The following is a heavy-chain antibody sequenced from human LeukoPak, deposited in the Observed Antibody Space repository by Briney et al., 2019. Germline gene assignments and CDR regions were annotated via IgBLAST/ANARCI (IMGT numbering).Heavy chain of an antibody. D-gene: IGHD6-6*01. CDR3: AKGSSSSDYYFDY. J-gene: IGHJ4*02. V-gene: IGHV3-7*03. CDR1: GFTFSSYW. CDR2: IKQDGSEK. Sequence: PGGSLRLSCAASGFTFSSYWMSWVRQAPGKGLEWVANIKQDGSEKYYVDSVKGRFTISRDNAKNSLYLQMNSLRAEDTAVYYCAKGSSSSDYYFDYWGQGTLVTVSS.